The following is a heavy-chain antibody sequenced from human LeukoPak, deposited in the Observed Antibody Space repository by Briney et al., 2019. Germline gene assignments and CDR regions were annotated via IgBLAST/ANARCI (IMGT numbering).Heavy chain of an antibody. CDR1: RFTLHCYW. Sequence: GGSLRHSCAAWRFTLHCYWLQGLRPAPRQGVVGVSRINSDGSSTSYADSVKGRFNISRDDAKNALYLEMISLRAEDRPVYFCARGLFGDPDYWGQGGLATVSS. CDR2: INSDGSST. D-gene: IGHD3-16*01. J-gene: IGHJ4*02. V-gene: IGHV3-74*01. CDR3: ARGLFGDPDY.